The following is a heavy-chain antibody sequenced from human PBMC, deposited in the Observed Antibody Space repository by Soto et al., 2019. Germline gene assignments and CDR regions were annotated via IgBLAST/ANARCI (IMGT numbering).Heavy chain of an antibody. V-gene: IGHV4-39*01. J-gene: IGHJ4*02. CDR3: ARRGSGSYSDY. CDR2: IYYSGST. D-gene: IGHD3-10*01. Sequence: SETLSLTCTVSGGSISSSSYYWGWIRQPPGKGLEWIGSIYYSGSTYYNPSLKSRVTISVDTSKNQISLKLSSVTAADTAVYYCARRGSGSYSDYWGQGTLVTVSS. CDR1: GGSISSSSYY.